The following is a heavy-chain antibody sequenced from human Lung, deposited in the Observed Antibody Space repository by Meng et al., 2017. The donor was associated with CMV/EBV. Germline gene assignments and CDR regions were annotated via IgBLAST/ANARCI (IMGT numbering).Heavy chain of an antibody. Sequence: SETLSLTCTVSGGSIGSSGYYWGWIRQPPGKGLEWIGAVYYSGTTYYNPSLKSRITISVDTSKNQFSLKLYSVTAADTAVYYCARDRNPAVAGTGLDYWGQGTLVT. CDR1: GGSIGSSGYY. V-gene: IGHV4-39*07. CDR2: VYYSGTT. CDR3: ARDRNPAVAGTGLDY. D-gene: IGHD6-19*01. J-gene: IGHJ4*02.